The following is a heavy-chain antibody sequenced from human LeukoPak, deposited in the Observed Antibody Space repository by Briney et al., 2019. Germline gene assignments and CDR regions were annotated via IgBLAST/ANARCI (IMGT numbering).Heavy chain of an antibody. D-gene: IGHD2-2*01. V-gene: IGHV1-46*01. CDR3: ARDSGIVVVPAAPPGDY. Sequence: ASVKVSSKASGYTFTIYYMHWVRQAPGQGLAWMGIINPSGGSTSYAQKFQGRVTMTRDTSTSTVCMELSSLRSEDTAVYYYARDSGIVVVPAAPPGDYWGQGTLVTVSS. CDR2: INPSGGST. CDR1: GYTFTIYY. J-gene: IGHJ4*02.